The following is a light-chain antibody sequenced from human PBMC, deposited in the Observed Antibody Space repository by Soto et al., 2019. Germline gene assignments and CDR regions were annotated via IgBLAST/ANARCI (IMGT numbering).Light chain of an antibody. CDR2: DVS. Sequence: QSALTQPASVSGSPGQSITISCTGTSSDVGGHNSVSWYRQDPGKAPKLMIYDVSKRPPGVPDRFSGSKSGNTASLSVSGLQAEDDGDYYCSSYAGSNIYVFGTGTKLTVL. CDR3: SSYAGSNIYV. CDR1: SSDVGGHNS. V-gene: IGLV2-8*01. J-gene: IGLJ1*01.